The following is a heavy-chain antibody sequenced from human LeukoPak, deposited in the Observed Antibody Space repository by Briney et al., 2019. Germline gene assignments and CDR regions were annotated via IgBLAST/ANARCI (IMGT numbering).Heavy chain of an antibody. CDR3: ARPQEMATITGAFDI. CDR2: IYSGGST. Sequence: GGSLRLSCAASGFTVSSNYMSWVRQAPGKGLEWVSIIYSGGSTYYADSVKGRFTISRHNSKNTLYPQMNSLRAEDTAVYYCARPQEMATITGAFDIWGQGTMVTVSS. CDR1: GFTVSSNY. V-gene: IGHV3-53*04. D-gene: IGHD5-24*01. J-gene: IGHJ3*02.